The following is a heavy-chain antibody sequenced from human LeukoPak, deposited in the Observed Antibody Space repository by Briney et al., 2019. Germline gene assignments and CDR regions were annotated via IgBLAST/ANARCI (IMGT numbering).Heavy chain of an antibody. V-gene: IGHV4-38-2*02. D-gene: IGHD1-26*01. CDR1: GYSISSGYY. Sequence: PSETLSLTCTVSGYSISSGYYWGWIRQPPGKGLEWIGSISHSGSTYCNPSLKSRVTISLDTSKNHFSLRLSSVTAADTAIYYCARGQWEILGWGQGTLVTVSS. CDR3: ARGQWEILG. CDR2: ISHSGST. J-gene: IGHJ1*01.